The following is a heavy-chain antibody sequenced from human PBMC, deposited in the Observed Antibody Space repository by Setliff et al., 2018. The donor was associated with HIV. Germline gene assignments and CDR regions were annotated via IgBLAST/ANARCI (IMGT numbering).Heavy chain of an antibody. J-gene: IGHJ4*02. V-gene: IGHV4-39*01. CDR3: ARTKPGTIFGVLFFDC. CDR1: GGSISSGGPGYY. Sequence: SETLSLTCTVSGGSISSGGPGYYWGWVRQPPGGGLEWIGSVYYSGSTYYNPSLRSRVTISVDTSKNQLSLRLTSMTAADTAVYYSARTKPGTIFGVLFFDCWCQGTMVTVSS. CDR2: VYYSGST. D-gene: IGHD3-3*01.